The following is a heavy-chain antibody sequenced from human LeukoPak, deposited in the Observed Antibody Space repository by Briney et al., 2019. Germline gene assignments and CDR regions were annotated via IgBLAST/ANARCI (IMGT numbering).Heavy chain of an antibody. D-gene: IGHD1-26*01. J-gene: IGHJ4*02. CDR2: VRNDGFNT. Sequence: QPGGSLRLSCATSGFTFSIYGIHWVRQAPGKGLEWVAFVRNDGFNTYYAGSVKGRFTISRDNSKNTVFLQMNNLRVGDTAVYYCAKDAGGTYSQAIDYWGQGTLVTVSS. V-gene: IGHV3-30*02. CDR3: AKDAGGTYSQAIDY. CDR1: GFTFSIYG.